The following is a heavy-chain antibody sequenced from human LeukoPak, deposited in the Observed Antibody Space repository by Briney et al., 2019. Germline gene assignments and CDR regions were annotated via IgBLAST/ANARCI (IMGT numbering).Heavy chain of an antibody. CDR2: INPNSGGT. CDR3: ARGYCSGGTCYLVENWLDP. V-gene: IGHV1-2*06. CDR1: GYTLTAYY. J-gene: IGHJ5*02. Sequence: RASVKVSCKASGYTLTAYYIYWVRQAPGQGLEWMGRINPNSGGTDYAQNFQGRVTTTRDTSISTAYMELSRLRSDDTAVYYCARGYCSGGTCYLVENWLDPWGQGTLVTVSS. D-gene: IGHD2-15*01.